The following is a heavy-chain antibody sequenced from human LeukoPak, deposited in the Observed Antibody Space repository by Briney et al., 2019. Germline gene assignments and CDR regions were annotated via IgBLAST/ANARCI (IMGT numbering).Heavy chain of an antibody. D-gene: IGHD2-2*01. J-gene: IGHJ4*02. Sequence: GGSLRLSCAASGFTFSDYYMSWIRQAPGKGLEWVSYISSGSDYTNYADAVKGRFTISRDNAKNTLYLQMNSLRAEDTAVYYCARSTNLGYCSTTSCYFIDYWGQGTLVTVSS. V-gene: IGHV3-11*06. CDR1: GFTFSDYY. CDR3: ARSTNLGYCSTTSCYFIDY. CDR2: ISSGSDYT.